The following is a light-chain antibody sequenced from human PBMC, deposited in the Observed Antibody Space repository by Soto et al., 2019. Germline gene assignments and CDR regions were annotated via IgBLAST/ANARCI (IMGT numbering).Light chain of an antibody. CDR1: QSISSTY. J-gene: IGKJ1*01. Sequence: EIVLTQSPGTLSLSPGERATLSCRASQSISSTYLTWYHQRPGQAPGLLIYDASRRATGIPDRFSGSGSGTDFSLTISRLEPEDFAVYYCQHYDSARWTFGLGTKVEIK. CDR2: DAS. CDR3: QHYDSARWT. V-gene: IGKV3-20*01.